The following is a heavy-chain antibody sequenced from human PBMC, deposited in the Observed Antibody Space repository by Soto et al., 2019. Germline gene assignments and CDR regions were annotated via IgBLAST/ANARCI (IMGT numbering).Heavy chain of an antibody. CDR3: ATDYYDFWSGPTRAYYGMDV. D-gene: IGHD3-3*01. CDR2: FDPEDGET. V-gene: IGHV1-24*01. CDR1: GYTLTELS. J-gene: IGHJ6*02. Sequence: ASVKVSCKVSGYTLTELSMHWVRQAPGKGLEWMGGFDPEDGETIYAQKFQGRVTMTEGTSTDTAYMELSSLRSEDTAVYYCATDYYDFWSGPTRAYYGMDVWGQGTTVTVSS.